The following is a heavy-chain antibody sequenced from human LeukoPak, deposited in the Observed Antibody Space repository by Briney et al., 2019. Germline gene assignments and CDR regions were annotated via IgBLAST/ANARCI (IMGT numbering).Heavy chain of an antibody. CDR1: GYTFTGYY. CDR3: ARPKILDCLSAFDI. D-gene: IGHD2-21*02. V-gene: IGHV1-2*02. J-gene: IGHJ3*02. Sequence: ASVKVSCKASGYTFTGYYMHWVRQAPGQGLEWMGWINPNSGGTNYAQKFQGRVTMTRDTSISTAYMELSRLRSDDTAVYYCARPKILDCLSAFDIWGQGTMVTVSS. CDR2: INPNSGGT.